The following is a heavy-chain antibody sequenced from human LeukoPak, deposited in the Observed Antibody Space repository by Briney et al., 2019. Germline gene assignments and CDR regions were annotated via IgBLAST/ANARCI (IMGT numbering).Heavy chain of an antibody. Sequence: GGSLRLSCAASGFTFSSYIMNWVRQAPGKGLEWVSSISSSSSYIYYADSVKGRFTISRDNAKNSLYLQMNSLRAEDTAVYYCARGRTYYYDFWSGYYSPWCMDVWGKGTTVTVSS. V-gene: IGHV3-21*01. CDR1: GFTFSSYI. CDR3: ARGRTYYYDFWSGYYSPWCMDV. J-gene: IGHJ6*03. CDR2: ISSSSSYI. D-gene: IGHD3-3*01.